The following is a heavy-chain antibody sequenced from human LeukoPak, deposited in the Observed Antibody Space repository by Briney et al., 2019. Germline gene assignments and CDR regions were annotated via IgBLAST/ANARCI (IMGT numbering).Heavy chain of an antibody. J-gene: IGHJ4*02. Sequence: PSETLSLTCAVSGGSIISGGYSWSWIRQPPGKGLEWIGYIYHSGSTYYNPSLKSRVTISVDRSKNQFSLKLSSVTAADTAVNYCARRGFRYDFDYWGQGTLVTVSS. D-gene: IGHD3-16*02. CDR1: GGSIISGGYS. CDR2: IYHSGST. CDR3: ARRGFRYDFDY. V-gene: IGHV4-30-2*01.